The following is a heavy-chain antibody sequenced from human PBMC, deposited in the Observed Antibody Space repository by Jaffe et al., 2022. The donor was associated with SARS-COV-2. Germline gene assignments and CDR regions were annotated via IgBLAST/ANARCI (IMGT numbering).Heavy chain of an antibody. D-gene: IGHD3-10*01. Sequence: EVQLVESGGGLVKPGGSLRLSCAASGFTFSSYTMHWVRQAPGKGLEWVSIIPSSSNYIYYADSVKGRFTISRDNAKNSLHLQMNSLTAEDTAVYYCARDGSGISYYYYMDVWGKGTTVTVSS. V-gene: IGHV3-21*01. CDR3: ARDGSGISYYYYMDV. J-gene: IGHJ6*03. CDR1: GFTFSSYT. CDR2: IPSSSNYI.